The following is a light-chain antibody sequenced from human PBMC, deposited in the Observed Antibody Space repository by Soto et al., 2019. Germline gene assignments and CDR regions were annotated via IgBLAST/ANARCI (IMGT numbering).Light chain of an antibody. CDR2: GAS. J-gene: IGKJ2*01. CDR3: QQFGSLPGT. CDR1: QSVSSSY. V-gene: IGKV3-20*01. Sequence: EIVLTQSPGTLSLSPGERATLSCRASQSVSSSYLAWYQQKPGQAPRLLIYGASNRATGIPDRFSGSGSGTDFTLTISRLEPEDFAVYHCQQFGSLPGTFCQGTKLEIK.